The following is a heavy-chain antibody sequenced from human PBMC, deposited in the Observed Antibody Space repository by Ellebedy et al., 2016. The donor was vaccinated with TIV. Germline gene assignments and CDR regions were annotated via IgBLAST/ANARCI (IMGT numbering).Heavy chain of an antibody. CDR3: ARHGRGTAMITAFYL. CDR2: LDYSGRSETS. CDR1: GASISSSSFS. D-gene: IGHD5-18*01. V-gene: IGHV4-39*01. Sequence: MPSETLSLTCTVYGASISSSSFSSGCIRQPPGKELERIGRLDYSGRSETSYSNPTLKSRVTISVDTSKNQFSLNLSSVTAADTAVYNCARHGRGTAMITAFYLWGQGTMVTVSS. J-gene: IGHJ3*01.